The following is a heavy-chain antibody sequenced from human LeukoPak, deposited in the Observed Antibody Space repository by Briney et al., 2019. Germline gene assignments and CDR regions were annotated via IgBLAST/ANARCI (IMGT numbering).Heavy chain of an antibody. Sequence: GSLRLSFATAGFTFRSYGMHLVRQAPSKGVGGVAFLRYDGSNKYYADSVKGRFTISRDNSKNTLYLQMNSLRAEDTAVYYCAKDWGPTDYDFWSGLLDYWGQGTLVTVSS. CDR3: AKDWGPTDYDFWSGLLDY. CDR2: LRYDGSNK. CDR1: GFTFRSYG. V-gene: IGHV3-30*02. D-gene: IGHD3-3*01. J-gene: IGHJ4*02.